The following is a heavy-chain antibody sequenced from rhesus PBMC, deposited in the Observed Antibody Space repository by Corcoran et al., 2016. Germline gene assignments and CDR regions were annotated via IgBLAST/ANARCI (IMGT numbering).Heavy chain of an antibody. D-gene: IGHD4-11*01. CDR3: ASLTYQYYFDY. V-gene: IGHV4S14*01. J-gene: IGHJ4*01. Sequence: QVQLQESGPGLVKPSETLSLTCAVSGYSITSGYYWGWIRQPPGKGLEWIGHIISGGSNYLNPSLKSRVTLSVDTSKNQFSLKLSSVTAADTAVYYCASLTYQYYFDYWGQGVLVTVSS. CDR1: GYSITSGYY. CDR2: IISGGSN.